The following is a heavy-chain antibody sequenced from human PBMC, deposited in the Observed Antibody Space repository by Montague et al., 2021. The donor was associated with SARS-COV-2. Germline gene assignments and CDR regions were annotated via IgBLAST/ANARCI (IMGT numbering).Heavy chain of an antibody. J-gene: IGHJ4*02. D-gene: IGHD6-13*01. CDR2: IRSKAYGGTT. Sequence: SLRLSCAGSGFTFGDYAISWIRRTPGKGLEWVGFIRSKAYGGTTQYAASAEGKFTISRDDSKSIAYLQINSLKSDDTALYYAAAGLFYFDYWGQGALVTVSS. V-gene: IGHV3-49*03. CDR3: AAGLFYFDY. CDR1: GFTFGDYA.